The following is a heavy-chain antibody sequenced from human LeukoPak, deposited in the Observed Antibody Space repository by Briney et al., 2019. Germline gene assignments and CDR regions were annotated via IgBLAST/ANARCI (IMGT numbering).Heavy chain of an antibody. D-gene: IGHD3-10*01. Sequence: ASVKVSCKASGYTFTGYYMHWVRQAPGQGLEWMGWINPNSGDTNYAQKFQGRVTMTRDTSISTAYMELSRLRSDDTAVYYCAKAKTSLYYYGSGSANWFDPWGQGTLVTVSS. V-gene: IGHV1-2*02. J-gene: IGHJ5*02. CDR1: GYTFTGYY. CDR3: AKAKTSLYYYGSGSANWFDP. CDR2: INPNSGDT.